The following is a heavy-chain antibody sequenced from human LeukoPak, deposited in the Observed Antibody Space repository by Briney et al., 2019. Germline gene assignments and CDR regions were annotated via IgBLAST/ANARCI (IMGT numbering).Heavy chain of an antibody. D-gene: IGHD4-17*01. CDR1: RGSISGYY. CDR2: VHNIEDT. CDR3: ARLPARRGDYGNYYFDY. Sequence: SETLSLTCTVSRGSISGYYWAWIRQSPGKGLEWIGYVHNIEDTNYNPSLKSRIAISVDTSKNQFSLKLGSVTAADTAVYYCARLPARRGDYGNYYFDYWGQGTLVTVSS. V-gene: IGHV4-59*08. J-gene: IGHJ4*02.